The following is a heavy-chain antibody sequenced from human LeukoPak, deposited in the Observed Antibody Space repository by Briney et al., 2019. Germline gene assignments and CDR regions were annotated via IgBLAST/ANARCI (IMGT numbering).Heavy chain of an antibody. CDR3: ATVRIVVRSYYFDY. V-gene: IGHV1-24*01. Sequence: GASVTVSCTVSGYTLTELSMHWVRQAPGKGLEWMGGFDPEDGETIYAQKFQGRVTMTEDTSTDTAYMELSSLRSEDTAVYYCATVRIVVRSYYFDYWGQGTLVTVSS. CDR2: FDPEDGET. D-gene: IGHD2-15*01. CDR1: GYTLTELS. J-gene: IGHJ4*02.